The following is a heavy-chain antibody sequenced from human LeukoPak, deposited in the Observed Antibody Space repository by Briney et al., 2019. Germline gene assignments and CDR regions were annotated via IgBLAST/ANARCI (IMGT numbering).Heavy chain of an antibody. CDR3: ARDQNSSGYFDD. CDR1: GFTVSSNY. CDR2: IYSGGST. J-gene: IGHJ4*02. V-gene: IGHV3-53*01. Sequence: GGSLRLSCAASGFTVSSNYMSCVRQAPGKGLEWVSVIYSGGSTYYAASVKGRFTISRDNSKNTLYLQMNSLRAEDTAVYYCARDQNSSGYFDDWGQGTLVTVSS. D-gene: IGHD6-25*01.